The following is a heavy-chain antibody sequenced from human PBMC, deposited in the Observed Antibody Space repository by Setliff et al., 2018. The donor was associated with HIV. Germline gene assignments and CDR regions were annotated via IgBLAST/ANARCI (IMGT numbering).Heavy chain of an antibody. CDR1: GFTFSSYW. CDR3: ARGDFYDSSGYFTDAFDI. Sequence: GGSLRLSCAASGFTFSSYWMHWVRQAPGKGLVWVSRISSDGSGTDYADSVKGRFTISRDNAKSTLYLQMNSLRAEDTAVYYCARGDFYDSSGYFTDAFDIWGQGTMVTVSS. D-gene: IGHD3-22*01. J-gene: IGHJ3*02. CDR2: ISSDGSGT. V-gene: IGHV3-74*01.